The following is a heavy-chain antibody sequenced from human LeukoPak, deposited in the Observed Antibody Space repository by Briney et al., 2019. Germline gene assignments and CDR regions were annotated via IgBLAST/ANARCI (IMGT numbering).Heavy chain of an antibody. J-gene: IGHJ3*02. CDR3: ATHTAYPAFDI. CDR1: DGSVSSTNYY. V-gene: IGHV4-61*01. Sequence: PSETLSLTCTVSDGSVSSTNYYWSWVRQPPGKGLEWIAYIYYTGSTNYNPSLKSRVTISVDTSKNQFSLKLSSVTAADTAVYYCATHTAYPAFDIWGQGTMVTVSS. CDR2: IYYTGST. D-gene: IGHD5-18*01.